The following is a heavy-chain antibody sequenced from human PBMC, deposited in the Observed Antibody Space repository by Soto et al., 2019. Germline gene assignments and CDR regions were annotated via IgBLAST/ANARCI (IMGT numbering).Heavy chain of an antibody. Sequence: EVQLVESGGGLVKPGGSLRLSCAASGFTFSSYSMNWVRQAPGKGLEWVSSISSSSNYIYYADSVKGRFTISRDNAKNSLCLQMNSLRAEDTAVYYCARDNVLLWFGAFDYWGQGTLVTASS. CDR3: ARDNVLLWFGAFDY. D-gene: IGHD3-10*01. V-gene: IGHV3-21*01. J-gene: IGHJ4*02. CDR1: GFTFSSYS. CDR2: ISSSSNYI.